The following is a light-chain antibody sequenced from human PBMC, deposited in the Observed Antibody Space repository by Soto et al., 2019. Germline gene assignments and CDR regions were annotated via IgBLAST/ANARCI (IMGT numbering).Light chain of an antibody. CDR1: PSVSSSY. CDR2: GAS. CDR3: QQYGSSPRIT. J-gene: IGKJ5*01. Sequence: EIVLTQSPGTLSLSPGERATLSCRASPSVSSSYLAWYQQKHGQAPRLLIYGASSRATGIPDRFSGSGSGTDFTLTISRLEPEDFAVYYCQQYGSSPRITFGQGTRLEIK. V-gene: IGKV3-20*01.